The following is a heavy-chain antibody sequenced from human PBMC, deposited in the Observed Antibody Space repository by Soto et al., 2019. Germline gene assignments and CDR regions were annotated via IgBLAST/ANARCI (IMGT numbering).Heavy chain of an antibody. Sequence: GGSLRLSCVAFGFTFRIYAMTWVRQAPGKGLEWVARIRGNGAGISYADSVKGRFTVSRDNSKNTVYLQMNSLRADDTAVYFCAKRGDILDVSSSFVGYGMDVWGQGTTVTVSS. CDR2: IRGNGAGI. D-gene: IGHD2-15*01. CDR3: AKRGDILDVSSSFVGYGMDV. CDR1: GFTFRIYA. J-gene: IGHJ6*02. V-gene: IGHV3-23*01.